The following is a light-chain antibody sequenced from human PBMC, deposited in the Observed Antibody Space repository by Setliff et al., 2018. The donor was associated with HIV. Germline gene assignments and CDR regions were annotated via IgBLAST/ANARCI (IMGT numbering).Light chain of an antibody. CDR2: EVS. CDR3: TSYAGIISLVL. CDR1: YNDVGVYDY. V-gene: IGLV2-8*01. Sequence: QSALTQPPSASGSPGQTVTLSCTGTYNDVGVYDYVSWYQQHPGKVPRLMIYEVSKRPSGVSNRFSGSKSGNTASLTISGLQADDEADYYCTSYAGIISLVLFGGGTKVTVL. J-gene: IGLJ2*01.